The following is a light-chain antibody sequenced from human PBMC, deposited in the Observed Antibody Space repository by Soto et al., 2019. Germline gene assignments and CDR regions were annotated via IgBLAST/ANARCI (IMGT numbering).Light chain of an antibody. CDR2: NVS. CDR1: SSDVGGYNY. V-gene: IGLV2-14*01. J-gene: IGLJ2*01. CDR3: SSFTSTNTVL. Sequence: QPVSVSGSPGQSITISCTGTSSDVGGYNYVSWYQQHPGKAPKLMIYNVSNRPSGVSNRFSGSKSGNTASLTISGLQAEDEGHYYCSSFTSTNTVLFGGGTKLTVL.